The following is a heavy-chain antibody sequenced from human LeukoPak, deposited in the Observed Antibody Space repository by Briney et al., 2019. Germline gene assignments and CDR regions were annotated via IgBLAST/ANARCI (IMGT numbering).Heavy chain of an antibody. D-gene: IGHD3-10*01. Sequence: GGSLRLSCAASGFTFSSHWMSWVRQAPGKGLEWVAVISYDGSNKYYVDSVKGRFTISRDNAKNSLYLQMNSLRVEDTAVYYCAKVAKYYYGSETYYFFEHWGQGTPVTASS. CDR2: ISYDGSNK. CDR3: AKVAKYYYGSETYYFFEH. CDR1: GFTFSSHW. V-gene: IGHV3-7*01. J-gene: IGHJ4*02.